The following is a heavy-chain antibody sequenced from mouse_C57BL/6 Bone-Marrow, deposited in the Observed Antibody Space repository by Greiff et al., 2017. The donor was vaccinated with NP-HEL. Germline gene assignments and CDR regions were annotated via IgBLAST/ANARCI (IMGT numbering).Heavy chain of an antibody. CDR1: GFSLSTSGMG. V-gene: IGHV8-12*01. D-gene: IGHD2-4*01. Sequence: VKLMESGPGILQSSQTLSLTCSFSGFSLSTSGMGVSWIRQPSGKGLEWLAHIYWDDDKRYNPSLKSRLTISKDTSRNQVFLKITSVDTADTATYYCARRALYDYDVGYYAMDYWGQGTSVTVSS. CDR3: ARRALYDYDVGYYAMDY. CDR2: IYWDDDK. J-gene: IGHJ4*01.